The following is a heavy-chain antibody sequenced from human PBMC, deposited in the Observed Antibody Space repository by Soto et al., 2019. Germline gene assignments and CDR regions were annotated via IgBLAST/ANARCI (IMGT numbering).Heavy chain of an antibody. V-gene: IGHV4-4*02. Sequence: QVQLQESGPGLVKPSGTLSLTCAVSGGSISTSNWWSWVRQPPGEGLEWIGKIHHSGSTIYNPSLKSRATISVDKSKNRFSLILDSVAAADTAVYYCARGASIHDAFHIWGQGTMVTVSS. CDR1: GGSISTSNW. J-gene: IGHJ3*02. CDR3: ARGASIHDAFHI. CDR2: IHHSGST.